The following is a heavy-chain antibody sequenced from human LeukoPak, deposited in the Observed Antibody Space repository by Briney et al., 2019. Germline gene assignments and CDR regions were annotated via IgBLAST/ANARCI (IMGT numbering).Heavy chain of an antibody. J-gene: IGHJ3*02. CDR2: IYHSGTT. CDR1: VYVVSRGYY. CDR3: ARVASSVRDDAFGI. V-gene: IGHV4-38-2*02. Sequence: PSETLSLTCTVSVYVVSRGYYWDWIRQPPGKGLEWIASIYHSGTTYYNPSLKSRVTISLDTSRNQLSLRLTSVTAADTAVYYCARVASSVRDDAFGIWGQGTMVTVSS. D-gene: IGHD6-19*01.